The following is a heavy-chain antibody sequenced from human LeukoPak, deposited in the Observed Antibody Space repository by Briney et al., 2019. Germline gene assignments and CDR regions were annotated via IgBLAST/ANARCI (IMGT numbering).Heavy chain of an antibody. D-gene: IGHD3-10*01. J-gene: IGHJ4*02. CDR1: GGTFSSYA. CDR2: IIPIFGTA. CDR3: ARGMVRGVITPFRY. V-gene: IGHV1-69*13. Sequence: SVKVSCKASGGTFSSYAISWVRQAPGQGLEWMGGIIPIFGTANYAQKFQGRVTVTADESTSTAYMELSSLRSEDTAVYYCARGMVRGVITPFRYWGQGTLVTVSS.